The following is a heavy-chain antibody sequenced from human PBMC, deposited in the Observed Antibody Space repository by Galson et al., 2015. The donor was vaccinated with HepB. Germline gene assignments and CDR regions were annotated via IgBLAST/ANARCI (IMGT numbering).Heavy chain of an antibody. CDR3: AVDQAFLY. Sequence: ETLSLTCTVSGGSISSSSYYWGWIRQPPGKGLEWIGSIYYSGSTYYNPSLKSRVTISVDTSKNQFSLKLSSVTAADTAEYYCAVDQAFLYWGQGTLVTVSS. V-gene: IGHV4-39*01. CDR2: IYYSGST. CDR1: GGSISSSSYY. D-gene: IGHD3/OR15-3a*01. J-gene: IGHJ4*02.